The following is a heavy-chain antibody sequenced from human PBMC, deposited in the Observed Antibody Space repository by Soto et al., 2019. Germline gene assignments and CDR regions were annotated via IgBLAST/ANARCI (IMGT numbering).Heavy chain of an antibody. D-gene: IGHD1-7*01. J-gene: IGHJ5*01. CDR2: ISSSGSFM. Sequence: GGSLRLSCAASGFSFSSDSMAWVRQAPGKGLEWVSSISSSGSFMNYADSVKGRFTISRDNARNSLYLQMSGLKDEDAAVYYCARDPPTGTTLDWVDSWGQGTLVTVSS. CDR1: GFSFSSDS. CDR3: ARDPPTGTTLDWVDS. V-gene: IGHV3-21*01.